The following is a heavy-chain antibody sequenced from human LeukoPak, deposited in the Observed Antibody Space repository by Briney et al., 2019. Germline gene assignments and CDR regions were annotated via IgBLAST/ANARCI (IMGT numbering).Heavy chain of an antibody. Sequence: GGSLRLSCAASGFTVSTNFMSWVRLAPGKGLECVSVIYIDGKTFYADSVKGRFTISRDNPRNTLYLQMNSLRPEDTAVYYCAREGRYDILAGYYPLNNWGQGARLTVSS. CDR2: IYIDGKT. CDR3: AREGRYDILAGYYPLNN. CDR1: GFTVSTNF. V-gene: IGHV3-66*02. J-gene: IGHJ4*02. D-gene: IGHD3-9*01.